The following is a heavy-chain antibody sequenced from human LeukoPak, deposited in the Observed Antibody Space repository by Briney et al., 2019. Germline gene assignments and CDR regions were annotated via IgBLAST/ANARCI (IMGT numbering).Heavy chain of an antibody. CDR3: TTVLSSNRYNLCDY. J-gene: IGHJ4*02. V-gene: IGHV3-66*01. CDR1: GLTFSSNY. Sequence: QPGGSLRLSCATSGLTFSSNYMTWVRQPPGKGLEWVSVIYSDGSTYYADSVKGRFTISRDNSKNTLYLQMNSLRAEGTAVYYCTTVLSSNRYNLCDYWGQGTLVTVSS. D-gene: IGHD6-13*01. CDR2: IYSDGST.